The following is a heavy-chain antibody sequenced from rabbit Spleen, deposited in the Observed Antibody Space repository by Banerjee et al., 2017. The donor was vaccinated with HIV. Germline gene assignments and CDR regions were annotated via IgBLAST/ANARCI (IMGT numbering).Heavy chain of an antibody. J-gene: IGHJ4*01. CDR2: IYNGDGST. D-gene: IGHD1-1*01. Sequence: QSLEESGGDLVQPEGSLTLTCKASGIDFSRDYMCWVRQAPGKGLEWIACIYNGDGSTYYASWAKGRFTISKTSSTTVTLQMTSLTAADTATYFCARDYSSSGWSFYLWGQGTLVTVS. CDR3: ARDYSSSGWSFYL. CDR1: GIDFSRDY. V-gene: IGHV1S40*01.